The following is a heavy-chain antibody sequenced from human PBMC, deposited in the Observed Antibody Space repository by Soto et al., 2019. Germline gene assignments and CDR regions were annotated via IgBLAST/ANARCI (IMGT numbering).Heavy chain of an antibody. D-gene: IGHD2-8*01. CDR2: IIPIFGTA. CDR3: ARDVEYCTNGVCSRDDY. Sequence: SVKVSCKASGGTFSSYAISWVRQAPGQGLEWMGGIIPIFGTANYAQKFQGRVTITADESTSTAYMELSSLRSEDTAVYYCARDVEYCTNGVCSRDDYWGQGTLVTVSS. V-gene: IGHV1-69*13. J-gene: IGHJ4*02. CDR1: GGTFSSYA.